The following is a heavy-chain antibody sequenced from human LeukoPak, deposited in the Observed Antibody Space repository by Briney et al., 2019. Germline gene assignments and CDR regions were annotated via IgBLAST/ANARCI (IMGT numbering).Heavy chain of an antibody. J-gene: IGHJ4*02. CDR2: IYPGDSDT. CDR3: ARQSLSAYSGDY. V-gene: IGHV5-51*01. Sequence: GESLKISCKGSGYSFSNYWIGWVRQMPGKGLEWMGIIYPGDSDTRYSPSFQGQVTFSADKSISTAYLQWSSLKASDTAMYYYARQSLSAYSGDYWGQGTLVTVSS. D-gene: IGHD1-26*01. CDR1: GYSFSNYW.